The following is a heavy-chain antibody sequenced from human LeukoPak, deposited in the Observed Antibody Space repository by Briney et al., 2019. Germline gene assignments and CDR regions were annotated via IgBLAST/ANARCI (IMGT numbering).Heavy chain of an antibody. CDR2: ISVSGGDT. Sequence: GGSLRLSCAASGFTFSSYGMTWVRQAPGKGLEWVSSISVSGGDTYSADSVKGRFTISRDNPKNTLYLQMNSLRAEDTAVYYCAKGARGYFDFWGEGTLVTVSS. CDR1: GFTFSSYG. D-gene: IGHD3-10*01. CDR3: AKGARGYFDF. V-gene: IGHV3-23*01. J-gene: IGHJ4*02.